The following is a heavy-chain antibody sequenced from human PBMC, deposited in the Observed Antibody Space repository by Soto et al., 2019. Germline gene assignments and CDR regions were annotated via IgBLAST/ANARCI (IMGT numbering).Heavy chain of an antibody. V-gene: IGHV1-2*02. CDR1: GYTFTGYF. Sequence: ASVKVSCKASGYTFTGYFIHWVRQAPGQGLEWMGWINPRSGDTNYAQNFQGRVTMTRDTSITTAYMELSTLRSDDTAVYYCAKGWEVVMGAHYWGQGTLVTVSS. CDR2: INPRSGDT. D-gene: IGHD1-26*01. CDR3: AKGWEVVMGAHY. J-gene: IGHJ4*02.